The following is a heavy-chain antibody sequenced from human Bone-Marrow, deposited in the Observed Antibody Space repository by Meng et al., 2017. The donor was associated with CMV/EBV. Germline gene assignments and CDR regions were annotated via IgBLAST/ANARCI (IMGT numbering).Heavy chain of an antibody. J-gene: IGHJ4*02. V-gene: IGHV3-74*01. CDR2: INGDATRT. CDR3: ARDGGSTFFDY. Sequence: GGSLRLSCAASGFTFDDYAMHWVRQAPGKGLEWVSRINGDATRTSYVDSVEGRFTITRDNAKNTVHLQMNSLGVEDTAVYYCARDGGSTFFDYWGQGVLVTVSS. D-gene: IGHD3-16*01. CDR1: GFTFDDYA.